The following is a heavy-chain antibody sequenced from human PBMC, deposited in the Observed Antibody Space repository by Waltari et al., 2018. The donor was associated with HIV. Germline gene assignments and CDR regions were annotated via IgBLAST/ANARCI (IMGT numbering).Heavy chain of an antibody. CDR2: ISSSSSYI. Sequence: EVQLVESGGGLVKPGGSLRLSWAASGFTLSRITMNWVRQAPGKGLEWVSSISSSSSYIYYADSVKGRFTISRDNAKNSLYLQMNSLRAEDTAVYYCATKGGAFDIWGQGTMVTVSS. CDR1: GFTLSRIT. CDR3: ATKGGAFDI. J-gene: IGHJ3*02. V-gene: IGHV3-21*01.